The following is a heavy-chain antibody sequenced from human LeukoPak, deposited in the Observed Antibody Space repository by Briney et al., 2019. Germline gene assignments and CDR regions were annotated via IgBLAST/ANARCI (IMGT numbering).Heavy chain of an antibody. D-gene: IGHD4-17*01. J-gene: IGHJ6*03. V-gene: IGHV4-34*01. CDR2: INHSGST. CDR1: GGSFSGYY. Sequence: SETLSLTCAVYGGSFSGYYWSWIRQPPGKGLEWIGEINHSGSTNYNPSLKSRVTISVDTSKDQFSLKLSSVTAADTAVYYCARDYISGDYANYYYYYMDVWGKGTTVTVSS. CDR3: ARDYISGDYANYYYYYMDV.